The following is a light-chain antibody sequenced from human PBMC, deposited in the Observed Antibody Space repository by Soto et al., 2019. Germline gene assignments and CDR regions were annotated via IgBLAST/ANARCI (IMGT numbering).Light chain of an antibody. CDR3: SSYTSSSTVV. CDR1: SSDVGGYNY. J-gene: IGLJ2*01. Sequence: QSALTQPASVPGSPGQSITISCTGTSSDVGGYNYVSWYQHHPGKAPKLMIYEVSYRPSGVSNRFSGSKSANTASLTISGLQAEEEDDYYCSSYTSSSTVVFGGGTKVTVL. CDR2: EVS. V-gene: IGLV2-14*01.